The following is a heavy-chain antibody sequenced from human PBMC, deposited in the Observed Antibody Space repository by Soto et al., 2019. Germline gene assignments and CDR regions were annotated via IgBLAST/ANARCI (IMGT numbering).Heavy chain of an antibody. CDR3: ARGGIAAAGPDY. D-gene: IGHD6-13*01. CDR1: GYTFTSSD. V-gene: IGHV1-8*01. Sequence: ASVKVSCKASGYTFTSSDIHWVRQATGQGLEWMGWMNPNSGNTGYAHKFQGRVTMTRNTSISTAYMDLSSLRSEDTAVYYCARGGIAAAGPDYWGQGTLVTVSS. J-gene: IGHJ4*02. CDR2: MNPNSGNT.